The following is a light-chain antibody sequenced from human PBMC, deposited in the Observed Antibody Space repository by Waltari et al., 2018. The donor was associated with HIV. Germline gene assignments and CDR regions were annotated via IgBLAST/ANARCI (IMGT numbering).Light chain of an antibody. CDR2: DVS. CDR3: LTYVSDSGTWK. J-gene: IGLJ3*02. V-gene: IGLV2-23*02. CDR1: NIDVANYNL. Sequence: QSPLTQPASVSGNPGQSVTITCTGTNIDVANYNLVSWYQQHPGKAPKLLIYDVSKRPSGVSSRFSGSKSGYWASLTISGLLTEDESYYYCLTYVSDSGTWKFGGGTYLTV.